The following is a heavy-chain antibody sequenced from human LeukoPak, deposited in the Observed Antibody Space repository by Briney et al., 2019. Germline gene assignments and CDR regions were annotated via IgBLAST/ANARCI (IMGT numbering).Heavy chain of an antibody. CDR2: INPNSGGT. D-gene: IGHD3-22*01. J-gene: IGHJ4*02. V-gene: IGHV1-2*02. CDR3: ARGLEDYYDSSGYYIPFDY. CDR1: GYTFTGYY. Sequence: ASVKVSCKASGYTFTGYYMHWVRQAPGQGLEWMGWINPNSGGTNYAQKFQGRVTMTRDTSISTAYMELSRLRSDDTAVYYCARGLEDYYDSSGYYIPFDYRGQGTLVTVSS.